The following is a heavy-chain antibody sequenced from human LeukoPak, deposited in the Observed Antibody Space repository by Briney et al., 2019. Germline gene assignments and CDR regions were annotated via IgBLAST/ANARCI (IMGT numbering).Heavy chain of an antibody. V-gene: IGHV1-18*01. CDR1: GSTFISYG. J-gene: IGHJ5*02. CDR3: ARMLRLGTLSYYDILTGYYIGGEFDP. Sequence: ASVKVSCKTSGSTFISYGINWVRQAPGQGLEWMGWISAYNGNTNYAQKLQGRVTMTTDTSTSTAYMELRSLRSDDTAVYYCARMLRLGTLSYYDILTGYYIGGEFDPWGQGTLVTVSS. CDR2: ISAYNGNT. D-gene: IGHD3-9*01.